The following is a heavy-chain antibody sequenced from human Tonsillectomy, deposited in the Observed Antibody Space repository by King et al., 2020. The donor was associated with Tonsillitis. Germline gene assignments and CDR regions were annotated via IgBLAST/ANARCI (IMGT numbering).Heavy chain of an antibody. Sequence: QLVQSGAEVKKPGSSVKVSCKASGGTFSNYGISWVRQAPGQGLEWMGGIIPIFGTANYAQKFQGRVTITADESTSTGYMELSSLRSEDTAVYYCARFLGGSATDPLFDPWGQGTLVTVSS. CDR1: GGTFSNYG. V-gene: IGHV1-69*01. J-gene: IGHJ5*02. CDR3: ARFLGGSATDPLFDP. CDR2: IIPIFGTA. D-gene: IGHD3-16*01.